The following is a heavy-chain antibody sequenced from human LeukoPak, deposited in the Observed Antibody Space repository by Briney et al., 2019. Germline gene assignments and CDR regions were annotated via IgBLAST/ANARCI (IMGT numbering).Heavy chain of an antibody. D-gene: IGHD3-16*02. V-gene: IGHV4-34*01. Sequence: SETLSLTCAVYGGSFSGYYWSWIRQPPGKGLEWIGEINQSGSTNYNPSLKSRVTISVDTSKNQFSLKLSPVTAADTAVYYCARRYDYVWGSYRYSWTPYFHYWGQGTLVTVSS. CDR1: GGSFSGYY. J-gene: IGHJ4*02. CDR3: ARRYDYVWGSYRYSWTPYFHY. CDR2: INQSGST.